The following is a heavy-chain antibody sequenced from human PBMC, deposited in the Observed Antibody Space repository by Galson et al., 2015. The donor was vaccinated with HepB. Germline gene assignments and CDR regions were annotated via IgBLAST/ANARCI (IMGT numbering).Heavy chain of an antibody. Sequence: SLRLSCAASGFTFSSYAMSWVRQAPGKGLEWVSAISGSGGSTYYADSVKGRFTISRDNSENTLYLQMNSLRAEDTAVYYCAKDSSIAAAGFYWYFDLWGRGTLVTVSS. D-gene: IGHD6-13*01. CDR2: ISGSGGST. V-gene: IGHV3-23*01. CDR3: AKDSSIAAAGFYWYFDL. CDR1: GFTFSSYA. J-gene: IGHJ2*01.